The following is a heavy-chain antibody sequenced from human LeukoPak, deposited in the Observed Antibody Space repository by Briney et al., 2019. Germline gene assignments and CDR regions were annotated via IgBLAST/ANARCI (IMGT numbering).Heavy chain of an antibody. J-gene: IGHJ4*02. CDR2: IYHSGST. Sequence: SETLSLTCTVSGGSISSGGYYWSWIRQPPGKGLEWIGYIYHSGSTYYNPSLKSRVTISVDRSKSQFSLKLSSVTAADTAVYYCARDQRGDFDYWGQGTLVTVSS. CDR3: ARDQRGDFDY. CDR1: GGSISSGGYY. D-gene: IGHD3-16*01. V-gene: IGHV4-30-2*01.